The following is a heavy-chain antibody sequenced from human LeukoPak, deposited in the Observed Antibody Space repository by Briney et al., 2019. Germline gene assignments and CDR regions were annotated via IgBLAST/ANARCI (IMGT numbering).Heavy chain of an antibody. CDR2: IYHSGST. Sequence: HSETLYLTCAVSRASISSTNWWSWVRQPPGKGLEWMGEIYHSGSTNYNPSLKSRVTMSIDKSKNQFSLRLSSVTAADTAVYYCARVEGYTSTLYQPHFDYWGQGTLVTVSS. V-gene: IGHV4-4*02. CDR1: RASISSTNW. CDR3: ARVEGYTSTLYQPHFDY. D-gene: IGHD6-13*01. J-gene: IGHJ4*02.